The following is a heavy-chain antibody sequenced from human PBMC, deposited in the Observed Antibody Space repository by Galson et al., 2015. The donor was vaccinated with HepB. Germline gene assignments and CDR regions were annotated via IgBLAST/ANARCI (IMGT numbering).Heavy chain of an antibody. D-gene: IGHD6-13*01. V-gene: IGHV3-30-3*01. CDR3: ARGMSGSSWYFWFDP. CDR1: GFTFSSYA. Sequence: SLRLSCAASGFTFSSYAMHWVRQAPGKGLEWVAVISHDGSNKYYADSVKGRFTISRDNSKNTLYLQMNSLRAEDTAVYYCARGMSGSSWYFWFDPWGQGTLVTVSS. J-gene: IGHJ5*02. CDR2: ISHDGSNK.